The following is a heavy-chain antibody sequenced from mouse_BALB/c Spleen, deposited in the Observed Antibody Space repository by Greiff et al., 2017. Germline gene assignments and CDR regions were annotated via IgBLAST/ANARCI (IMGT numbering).Heavy chain of an antibody. CDR2: IDPANGNT. Sequence: EVHLVESGAELVKPGASVKLSCTASGFNIKDTYMHWVKQRPEQGLEWIGRIDPANGNTKYDPKFQGKATITADTSSNTAYLQLSSLTSEDTAVYYCARGNYVYAMDYWGQGTSVTVSS. J-gene: IGHJ4*01. D-gene: IGHD2-1*01. V-gene: IGHV14-3*02. CDR3: ARGNYVYAMDY. CDR1: GFNIKDTY.